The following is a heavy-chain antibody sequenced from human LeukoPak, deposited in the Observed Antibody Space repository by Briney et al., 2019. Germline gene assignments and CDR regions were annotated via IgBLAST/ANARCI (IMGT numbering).Heavy chain of an antibody. D-gene: IGHD3-22*01. Sequence: GGSLRLSCAASGFTFSSYDMPWVRQAPGKGLEWVAVIRCGGSTKYYADSVKGRFTISRDNSKNTLYLQMNSLRAEDTAVYYCASDFLLGYDSSGRFRDWGQGTLVTVSS. CDR3: ASDFLLGYDSSGRFRD. CDR2: IRCGGSTK. J-gene: IGHJ4*02. V-gene: IGHV3-33*01. CDR1: GFTFSSYD.